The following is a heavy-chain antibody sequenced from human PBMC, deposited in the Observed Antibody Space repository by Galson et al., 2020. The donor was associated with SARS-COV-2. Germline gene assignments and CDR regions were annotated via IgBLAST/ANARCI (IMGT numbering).Heavy chain of an antibody. Sequence: SETLSLTCTVSGGSISSYYWSWIRQPPGKGLEWIGYIYYSGSTNYNPSLKSRVTISVDTSKNQFSLKLSSVTAADTAVYYCARHTLYYYDSSGYERWFDPWGQGTLVTVSS. CDR1: GGSISSYY. CDR3: ARHTLYYYDSSGYERWFDP. V-gene: IGHV4-59*08. CDR2: IYYSGST. J-gene: IGHJ5*02. D-gene: IGHD3-22*01.